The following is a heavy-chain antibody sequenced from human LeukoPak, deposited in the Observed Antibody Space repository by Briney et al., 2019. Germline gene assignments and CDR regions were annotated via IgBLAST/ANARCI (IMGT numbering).Heavy chain of an antibody. CDR1: GGSISSYY. D-gene: IGHD2-15*01. Sequence: SETLSLTCTVSGGSISSYYWSWIRQPPGKGLEWIGYIYYSGSTNYNPSLKSRVTISVDTSKNQFSLKLTSVTAADTAVYYCARVRARVDYFDYWGQGTLVTVSS. V-gene: IGHV4-59*08. CDR2: IYYSGST. CDR3: ARVRARVDYFDY. J-gene: IGHJ4*02.